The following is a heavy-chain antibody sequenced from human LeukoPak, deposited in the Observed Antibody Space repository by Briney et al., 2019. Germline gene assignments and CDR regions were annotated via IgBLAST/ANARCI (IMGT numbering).Heavy chain of an antibody. CDR2: INTDGSST. D-gene: IGHD3-16*01. V-gene: IGHV3-74*01. CDR3: VRGARGMYYFDY. Sequence: GGSLRLSCAASGFTFSSYWMHWVRQAPGKGLVWVSRINTDGSSTYYADSVKGRFTISRDNAKNTLYLQMNSLRAEDTVVYYCVRGARGMYYFDYWGQGTLVTVSS. J-gene: IGHJ4*02. CDR1: GFTFSSYW.